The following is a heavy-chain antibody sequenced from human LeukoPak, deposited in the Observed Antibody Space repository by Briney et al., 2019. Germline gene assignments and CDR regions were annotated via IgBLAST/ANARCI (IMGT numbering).Heavy chain of an antibody. CDR1: GFTFSSYW. D-gene: IGHD3-10*01. V-gene: IGHV3-7*01. J-gene: IGHJ4*02. CDR2: IKQDGSEK. CDR3: ARDAMVRGVLIDY. Sequence: PGGSLRLSCAASGFTFSSYWMSWVRQAPGKGLEWVANIKQDGSEKYYVDSVKGRFTISRDNAKNSLFLQMSSLRAEDTAVYYCARDAMVRGVLIDYWGQGTLVTVSS.